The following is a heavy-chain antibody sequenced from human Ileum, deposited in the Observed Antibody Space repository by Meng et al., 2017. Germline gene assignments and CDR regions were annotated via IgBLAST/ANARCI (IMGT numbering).Heavy chain of an antibody. CDR3: VSERRRSYFFDY. J-gene: IGHJ4*02. CDR2: IFYTGAT. V-gene: IGHV4-30-4*01. Sequence: QVQLQDSGPGLVKPAQTLSLNCTVSRGSILSGDSHWSWIRQPPGKGLEWIGYIFYTGATYSNQSLKSRVTVSLDTSKSKFSLKLSSVTAADTAIYYCVSERRRSYFFDYWGQGTLVTVSS. CDR1: RGSILSGDSH.